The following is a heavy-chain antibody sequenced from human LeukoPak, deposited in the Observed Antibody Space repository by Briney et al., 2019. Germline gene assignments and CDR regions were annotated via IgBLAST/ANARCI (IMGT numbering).Heavy chain of an antibody. Sequence: SETLSLTCTVSGGSISSSSYYWGWIRQPPGKGLEWIGSIYYSGSTYYNPSLKSRVTISVDTSKNQFSLKLSSVTAADTAVYYCAGDKAGYSSVADYWGQGTLVTVSS. CDR2: IYYSGST. CDR1: GGSISSSSYY. J-gene: IGHJ4*02. CDR3: AGDKAGYSSVADY. V-gene: IGHV4-39*07. D-gene: IGHD5-12*01.